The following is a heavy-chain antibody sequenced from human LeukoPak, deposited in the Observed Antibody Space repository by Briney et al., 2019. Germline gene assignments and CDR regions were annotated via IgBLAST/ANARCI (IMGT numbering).Heavy chain of an antibody. CDR2: IHYSGTT. V-gene: IGHV4-39*01. CDR1: GGPISDGTYY. Sequence: SETLSLTCTVSGGPISDGTYYWGWIRQPPGKGLEWIGTIHYSGTTHYNRSLKSRVTLSVDTSKNQFSLRLSSVTAADTAVYYCARRTTEGYSDYWGQGTLVTVST. J-gene: IGHJ4*02. D-gene: IGHD1-1*01. CDR3: ARRTTEGYSDY.